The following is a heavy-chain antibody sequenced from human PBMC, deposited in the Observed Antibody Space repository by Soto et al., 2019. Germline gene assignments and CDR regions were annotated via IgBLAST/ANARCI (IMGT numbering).Heavy chain of an antibody. J-gene: IGHJ4*02. D-gene: IGHD6-6*01. Sequence: VGSLRLSCAASGFTFSSYGMHWVRQAPGKGLEWVAVISYDGSNKYYADSVKGRFTISRDNSKNTLYLQMNSLRAEDTAVYYCAKDGTAARPGSYFDYWGQGTLVTVSS. V-gene: IGHV3-30*18. CDR1: GFTFSSYG. CDR2: ISYDGSNK. CDR3: AKDGTAARPGSYFDY.